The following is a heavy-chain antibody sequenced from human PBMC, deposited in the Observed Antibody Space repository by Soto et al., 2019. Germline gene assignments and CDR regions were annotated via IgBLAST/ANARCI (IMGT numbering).Heavy chain of an antibody. CDR2: IYYSGST. Sequence: XCTVSGGSISSYYWSWIRQPPGKGLEWIGYIYYSGSTNYNPSLKSRVTISVDTSKNQFSLKLSSVTAADTAVYYCARSRVTTYPDYWGQGTLVTVSS. J-gene: IGHJ4*02. CDR3: ARSRVTTYPDY. V-gene: IGHV4-59*01. D-gene: IGHD4-17*01. CDR1: GGSISSYY.